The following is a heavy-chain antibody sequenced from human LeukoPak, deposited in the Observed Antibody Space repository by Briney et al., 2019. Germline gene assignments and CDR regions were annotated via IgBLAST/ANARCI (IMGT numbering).Heavy chain of an antibody. CDR1: GFTFSSYG. J-gene: IGHJ3*02. D-gene: IGHD1-14*01. Sequence: PGRSLRLSCAASGFTFSSYGMHWVRQAPGKGLEWVAVIWYDGGNKYYADSVKGRFTISRDNSKNTLYLQMNSLRAEDTAVYYCARDPPEDAFDIWGQGTMVTVSS. V-gene: IGHV3-33*01. CDR3: ARDPPEDAFDI. CDR2: IWYDGGNK.